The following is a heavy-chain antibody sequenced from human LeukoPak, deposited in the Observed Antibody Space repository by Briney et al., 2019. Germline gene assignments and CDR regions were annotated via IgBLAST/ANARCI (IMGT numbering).Heavy chain of an antibody. J-gene: IGHJ3*02. Sequence: GGSLRLSCAASGFTFRNYLMHWVRQAPGKGLVWVSRINIDETNAYADSVKGRFTISRDNAKNTVYLQMNSPRAEDTAVYFCGRGGDGIDNWGQGTTVIVSS. CDR3: GRGGDGIDN. CDR1: GFTFRNYL. V-gene: IGHV3-74*01. CDR2: INIDETNA.